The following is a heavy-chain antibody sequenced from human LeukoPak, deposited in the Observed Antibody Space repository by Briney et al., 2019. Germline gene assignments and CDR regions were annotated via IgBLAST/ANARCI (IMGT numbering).Heavy chain of an antibody. CDR1: GGSISSYY. V-gene: IGHV4-4*07. J-gene: IGHJ1*01. CDR2: IYSSVST. CDR3: ARDDIAVDGQSYFQH. Sequence: SQTLSLTCTVSGGSISSYYWNWIRQPAGKGLEWIGRIYSSVSTNYNPSLKSRVTISVDKSKNQFSLKLNSVTAADTAVYYCARDDIAVDGQSYFQHWGQGTLVTASS. D-gene: IGHD6-19*01.